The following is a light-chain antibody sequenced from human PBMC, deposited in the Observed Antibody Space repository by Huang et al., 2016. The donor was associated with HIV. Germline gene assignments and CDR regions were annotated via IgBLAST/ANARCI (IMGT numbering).Light chain of an antibody. Sequence: EIVLTQSPATLSLVPGERATLSCRAGQRDSSYFAWNQQKPGQAPRLLIYNTFNRATGVPAKFSGSGSGTDFTLTISSLEPEDFAVYYCQQRTNRPPRYTFGQGTKLEI. CDR2: NTF. CDR1: QRDSSY. J-gene: IGKJ2*01. V-gene: IGKV3-11*01. CDR3: QQRTNRPPRYT.